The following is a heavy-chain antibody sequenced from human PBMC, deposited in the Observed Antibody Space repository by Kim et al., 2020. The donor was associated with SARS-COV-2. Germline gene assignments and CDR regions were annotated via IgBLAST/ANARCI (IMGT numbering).Heavy chain of an antibody. D-gene: IGHD6-6*01. CDR3: ARSAVRGAARHHFNY. CDR2: ITTDTRNP. V-gene: IGHV7-4-1*02. Sequence: ASVKVSCKASGYTFTDYAMNWVRQAPGQGLEWMGWITTDTRNPTYAQGFTGRIVFSLDTSVSTAYLQLNTLKAEDTAVYYCARSAVRGAARHHFNYWGQGTLVTVSS. CDR1: GYTFTDYA. J-gene: IGHJ4*02.